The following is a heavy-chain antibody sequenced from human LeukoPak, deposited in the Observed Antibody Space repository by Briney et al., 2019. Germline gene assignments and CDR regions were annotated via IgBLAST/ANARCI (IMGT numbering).Heavy chain of an antibody. CDR2: IYHSGST. J-gene: IGHJ6*03. V-gene: IGHV4-38-2*02. Sequence: PSETLSLTCTVSGYSISSGYYWGWIRQPPGKGLEWIGSIYHSGSTYHNPSLKSRVTISVDTSKNQFSLKLSSVTAADTAVYYCATSNYYYMDVWGKGTTVTISS. CDR3: ATSNYYYMDV. CDR1: GYSISSGYY.